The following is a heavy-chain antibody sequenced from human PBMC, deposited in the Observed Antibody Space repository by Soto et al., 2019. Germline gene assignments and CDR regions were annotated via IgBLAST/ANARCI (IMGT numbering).Heavy chain of an antibody. Sequence: PGGSLRLSCAASGFTFSSYGMHWVRQAPGKGLEWVAVIWYDGSNKYYAGSVKGRFTISRDNSKNTLYLQMNSLRAEDTAVYYCARGSPRGAPPSPFDYWGQGTLVTVSS. J-gene: IGHJ4*02. CDR1: GFTFSSYG. CDR2: IWYDGSNK. D-gene: IGHD1-26*01. V-gene: IGHV3-33*01. CDR3: ARGSPRGAPPSPFDY.